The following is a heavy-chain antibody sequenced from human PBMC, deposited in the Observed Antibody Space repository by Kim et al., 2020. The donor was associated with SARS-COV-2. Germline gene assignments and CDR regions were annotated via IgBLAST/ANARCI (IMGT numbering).Heavy chain of an antibody. Sequence: SETLSLTCTVSGGSISSYYWSWIRQPPGKGLEWIGYIYYSGSTNYNPSLTSRVTISVDTSKNQFSLKLSSVTAADTAVYYCARHLMSVIGNDAFDIWGQGTMVTVSS. CDR1: GGSISSYY. CDR3: ARHLMSVIGNDAFDI. V-gene: IGHV4-59*08. CDR2: IYYSGST. J-gene: IGHJ3*02. D-gene: IGHD3-22*01.